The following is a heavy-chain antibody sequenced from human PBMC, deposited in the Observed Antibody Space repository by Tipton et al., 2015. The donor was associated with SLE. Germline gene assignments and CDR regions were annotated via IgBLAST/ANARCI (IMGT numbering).Heavy chain of an antibody. Sequence: TLSLTCTVSGGSISSGSYFWSWIREPAGKGLEWIGRGYNSGSTYFNPSLKSRVTISVDTSKNQFSLRLSSVTAADTAVYYCARHDTNYGRNWFDPWGQGTLVTVSS. J-gene: IGHJ5*02. CDR3: ARHDTNYGRNWFDP. V-gene: IGHV4-61*02. D-gene: IGHD2-8*01. CDR1: GGSISSGSYF. CDR2: GYNSGST.